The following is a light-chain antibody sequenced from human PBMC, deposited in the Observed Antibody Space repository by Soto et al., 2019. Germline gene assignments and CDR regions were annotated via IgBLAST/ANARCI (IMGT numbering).Light chain of an antibody. CDR2: DVD. V-gene: IGLV2-14*03. CDR1: SNDVGRSNY. Sequence: QSALTQPASVSGSPGQSITFSCTGTSNDVGRSNYVSWYQQHPGKAPKLILYDVDNRPSGVTTRFSGSKSGNTASLTISGRQAEDEADYYCSSYTSGATLVFGGGTKVTVL. CDR3: SSYTSGATLV. J-gene: IGLJ3*02.